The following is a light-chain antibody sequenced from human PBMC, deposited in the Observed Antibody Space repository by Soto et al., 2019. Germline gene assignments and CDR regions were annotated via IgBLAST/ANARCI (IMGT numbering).Light chain of an antibody. Sequence: DIVVTQSPLFLPVTPGEPASISCRSSQSLLHRNGYNFLDWYLQKPGQSPQLLIYLGSGRASGVPDRFSGSGSGTDFTLKISRVEAEDVGIYYCLQTLQPPWTFGQGTKVEIK. J-gene: IGKJ1*01. CDR3: LQTLQPPWT. CDR1: QSLLHRNGYNF. CDR2: LGS. V-gene: IGKV2-28*01.